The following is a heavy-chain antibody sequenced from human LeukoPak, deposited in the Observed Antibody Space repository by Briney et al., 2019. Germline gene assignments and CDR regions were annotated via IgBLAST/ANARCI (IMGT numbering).Heavy chain of an antibody. J-gene: IGHJ4*02. CDR1: GFTFSSYS. V-gene: IGHV3-21*01. CDR3: ARFSGYSYGGWFDY. D-gene: IGHD5-18*01. Sequence: GGSLRLSCAASGFTFSSYSMNWVRQAPGKGLEWVSSISGSSSYIYYADSVKGRFTISRHNAKNSLFLQMNTLRAEDTAVYYCARFSGYSYGGWFDYWGQGTLVTVSS. CDR2: ISGSSSYI.